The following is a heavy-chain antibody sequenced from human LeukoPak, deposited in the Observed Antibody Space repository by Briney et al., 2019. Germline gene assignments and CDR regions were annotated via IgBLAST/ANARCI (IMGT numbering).Heavy chain of an antibody. D-gene: IGHD4-11*01. Sequence: ASPKDSCKASRYTLTGYYMLSGRQSPGHRLEWMGWINANSSGTNYAQKFQGIFTMTRDTSISTAYMELSRLRSEYTAVYRCAITTTVTTGSDPWGQGTL. CDR2: INANSSGT. V-gene: IGHV1-2*02. CDR3: AITTTVTTGSDP. J-gene: IGHJ5*02. CDR1: RYTLTGYY.